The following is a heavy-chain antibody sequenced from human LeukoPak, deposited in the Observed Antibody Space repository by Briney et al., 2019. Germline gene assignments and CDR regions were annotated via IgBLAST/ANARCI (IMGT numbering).Heavy chain of an antibody. CDR3: ARAKRGYCTNGVCYSWYYFDY. V-gene: IGHV4-38-2*02. Sequence: PSETLSLTCTVSGYSISSGYYWGWIRQPPGKGLEWTGSVYHSGRTYYNPSLKSRVTISVDTSKNQFSLKLSSVTAADTAVYYCARAKRGYCTNGVCYSWYYFDYWGQGTLVTVSS. D-gene: IGHD2-8*01. CDR2: VYHSGRT. J-gene: IGHJ4*02. CDR1: GYSISSGYY.